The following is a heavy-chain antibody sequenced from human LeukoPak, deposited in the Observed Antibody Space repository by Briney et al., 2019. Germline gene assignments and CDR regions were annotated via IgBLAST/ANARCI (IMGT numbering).Heavy chain of an antibody. Sequence: SVKVSCKASGYTFTSYGISWVRQAPGQGLEWMGGIIPIFGTANYAQKFQGRVTITADESTSTAYMELSSLRSEDTAVYYCARELYDSSGPYYFDYWGQGTLVTVSS. D-gene: IGHD3-22*01. CDR3: ARELYDSSGPYYFDY. CDR2: IIPIFGTA. V-gene: IGHV1-69*13. CDR1: GYTFTSYG. J-gene: IGHJ4*02.